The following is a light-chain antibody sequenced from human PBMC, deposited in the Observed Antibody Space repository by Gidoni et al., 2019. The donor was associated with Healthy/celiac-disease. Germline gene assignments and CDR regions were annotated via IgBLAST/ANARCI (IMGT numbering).Light chain of an antibody. CDR2: DAS. CDR1: QSISSW. CDR3: QQYNSYSPT. V-gene: IGKV1-5*01. J-gene: IGKJ1*01. Sequence: DIQMTQSPSTLSASVGDRVTITCRARQSISSWLAWYQHKPGKAPKLLIYDASSLESGVPSRFSGSGSGTEFTLTISSLQPDDFATYYCQQYNSYSPTFGQGTKVEIK.